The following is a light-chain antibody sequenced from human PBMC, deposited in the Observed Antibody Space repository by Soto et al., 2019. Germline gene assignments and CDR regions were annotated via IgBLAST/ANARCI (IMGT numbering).Light chain of an antibody. CDR3: HHYYSSPPYT. J-gene: IGKJ2*01. V-gene: IGKV3-20*01. Sequence: ELALRQSKDTLALSPGARATLSCRAIQSVSSSYLAWYQQKPGQAPRLLIDGASSRATGIPDRFSGSWSGTDFTLTISILEPDDSAVYYCHHYYSSPPYTFGQGTKVDIK. CDR2: GAS. CDR1: QSVSSSY.